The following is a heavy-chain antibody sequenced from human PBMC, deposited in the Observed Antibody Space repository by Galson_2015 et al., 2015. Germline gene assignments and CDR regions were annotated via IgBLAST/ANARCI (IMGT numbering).Heavy chain of an antibody. CDR2: FDPEDGET. V-gene: IGHV1-24*01. CDR3: ATMYSSGWGVWY. Sequence: SVKVSCKASGGTFSSYAISWVRQAPGQGLEWMGGFDPEDGETIYAQKFQGRVTMTEDTSTDTAYMELSSLRSEDTAVYYCATMYSSGWGVWYWGQGTLVTVSS. D-gene: IGHD6-19*01. CDR1: GGTFSSYA. J-gene: IGHJ4*02.